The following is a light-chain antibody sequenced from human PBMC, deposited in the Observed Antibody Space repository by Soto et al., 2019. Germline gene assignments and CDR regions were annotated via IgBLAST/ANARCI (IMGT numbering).Light chain of an antibody. CDR1: NSNIGRNY. V-gene: IGLV1-47*01. J-gene: IGLJ2*01. CDR2: RNN. CDR3: AAWDDSLSGQV. Sequence: QLVLTQPPSASGTPGQRVTISCSGSNSNIGRNYVYWYQQLPGTAPKLLIYRNNQRPSGVPDRFSGSKSGTSASLAISGLRSEDEADYYCAAWDDSLSGQVFGGGTQLTVL.